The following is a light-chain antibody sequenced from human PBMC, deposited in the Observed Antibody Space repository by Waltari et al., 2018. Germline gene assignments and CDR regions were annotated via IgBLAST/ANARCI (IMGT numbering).Light chain of an antibody. CDR3: QQYYNFSPSYT. CDR2: EAS. V-gene: IGKV1-33*01. J-gene: IGKJ2*01. CDR1: TEY. Sequence: DIQVTQSPSSLSASVGDRVTITFQATTEYLNWYQQKPGRPPKLLISEASNLETGVPLRFSGSGSGTHFTLTINNLQPEDVATYYCQQYYNFSPSYTFGQGTRVESK.